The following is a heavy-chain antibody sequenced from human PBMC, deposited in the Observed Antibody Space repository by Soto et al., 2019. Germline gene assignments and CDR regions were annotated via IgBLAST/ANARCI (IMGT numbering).Heavy chain of an antibody. CDR1: GCTFSSYS. V-gene: IGHV3-48*02. J-gene: IGHJ4*02. Sequence: VGSLRLSCAASGCTFSSYSMNWVRQAPGKGLEWISYISTTSSSIYYADSVKGRFTISRDNAKNSLFLQMNSLRDEDTAVYYCARKGVAFEYWGQGALVTVSS. CDR3: ARKGVAFEY. D-gene: IGHD3-3*01. CDR2: ISTTSSSI.